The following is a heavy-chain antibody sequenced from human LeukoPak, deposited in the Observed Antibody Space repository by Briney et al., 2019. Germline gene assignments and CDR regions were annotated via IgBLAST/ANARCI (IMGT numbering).Heavy chain of an antibody. CDR1: GGSINSCY. CDR2: IYYSGST. CDR3: ARSSEVYWYFDL. J-gene: IGHJ2*01. V-gene: IGHV4-59*01. Sequence: SETLSLTCTVSGGSINSCYWSWIRHPPGKGLEWIGSIYYSGSTDYNPSLNSRVTISVDTSKNQFSLKLSSVTAADTAVYYCARSSEVYWYFDLWGRGTLVTVSS.